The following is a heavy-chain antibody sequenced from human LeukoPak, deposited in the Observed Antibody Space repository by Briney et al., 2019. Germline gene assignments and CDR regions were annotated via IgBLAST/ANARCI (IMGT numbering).Heavy chain of an antibody. CDR3: AKAAYGDYAGAFGI. D-gene: IGHD4-17*01. Sequence: GGSLRLSCAASGFTFSTYAMTWVRQAPGKGLEWVSSISGSGAGKFYAAPVKGRFTTSRDNSKNTLFVQMNNLGAEDTAVYYCAKAAYGDYAGAFGIWGQGTMVIVSS. CDR2: ISGSGAGK. CDR1: GFTFSTYA. V-gene: IGHV3-23*01. J-gene: IGHJ3*02.